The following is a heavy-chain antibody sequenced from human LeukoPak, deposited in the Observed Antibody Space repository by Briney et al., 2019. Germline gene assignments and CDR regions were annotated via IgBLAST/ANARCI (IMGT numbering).Heavy chain of an antibody. Sequence: GGSLRLSCAASGFTFSSYSMNWVRQAPGKGLEWVSSISSSSSYIYYADSVKGRFTISRDNAKNSLYLQMNSLRAEDTAVYHCAREVPVVVPAAPDYWGQGTLVTVSS. CDR1: GFTFSSYS. J-gene: IGHJ4*02. CDR3: AREVPVVVPAAPDY. V-gene: IGHV3-21*01. D-gene: IGHD2-2*01. CDR2: ISSSSSYI.